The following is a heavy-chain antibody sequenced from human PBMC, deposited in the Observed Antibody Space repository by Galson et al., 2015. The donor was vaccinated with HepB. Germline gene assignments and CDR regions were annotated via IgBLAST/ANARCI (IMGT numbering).Heavy chain of an antibody. CDR3: ARSDCGRGYWYLDL. CDR1: GFTFSSYS. J-gene: IGHJ2*01. Sequence: SLRLSCAVSGFTFSSYSMNWVRQAPGKGLEWVSYISSTSTTIYYADSVKGRFTISRDNAKNSLYLQMNSLRAEDTAVYYCARSDCGRGYWYLDLPARGTLLTVPS. D-gene: IGHD2-21*02. CDR2: ISSTSTTI. V-gene: IGHV3-48*01.